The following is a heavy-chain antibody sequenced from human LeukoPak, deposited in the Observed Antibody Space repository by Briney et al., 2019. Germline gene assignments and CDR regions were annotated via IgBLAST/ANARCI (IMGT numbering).Heavy chain of an antibody. Sequence: GGSLRLSCAASGFTFDDYGMSWVRQAPGKGLEWVAVISYDGSNKYYADSVKGRFTISRDNSKNTLYLQMNSLRAEDTAVYYCARDQLHYDFWSGYLDYWGQGTLVTVSS. J-gene: IGHJ4*02. V-gene: IGHV3-30*03. CDR1: GFTFDDYG. CDR3: ARDQLHYDFWSGYLDY. D-gene: IGHD3-3*01. CDR2: ISYDGSNK.